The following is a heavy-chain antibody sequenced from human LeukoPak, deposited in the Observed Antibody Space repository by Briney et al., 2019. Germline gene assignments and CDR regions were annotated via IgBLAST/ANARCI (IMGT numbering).Heavy chain of an antibody. CDR2: IYPGDSDT. V-gene: IGHV5-51*01. CDR3: ARLAVGAYFAY. D-gene: IGHD2-21*01. Sequence: KPGESLKIYCKGSGYSFNSYWSGGVRQMPGKGLEWMGIIYPGDSDTRYSPSFQGQVTISADKSISNAYLQWSSLKASDTAMYYCARLAVGAYFAYWGQGTLVTVSS. CDR1: GYSFNSYW. J-gene: IGHJ4*02.